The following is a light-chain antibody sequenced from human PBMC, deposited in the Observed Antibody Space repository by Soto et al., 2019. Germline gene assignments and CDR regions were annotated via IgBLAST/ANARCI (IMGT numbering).Light chain of an antibody. V-gene: IGLV2-14*01. Sequence: LTQPASVSGSPGQSITISCTGTSSDVGGYNYVSWYQQHPGKAPKLMIYEVSNRPSGVSNRFSGSKSGNTASLTISGLQPEDEADYHCSSYSSGSTLYVFGSGTKVTVL. CDR3: SSYSSGSTLYV. CDR2: EVS. J-gene: IGLJ1*01. CDR1: SSDVGGYNY.